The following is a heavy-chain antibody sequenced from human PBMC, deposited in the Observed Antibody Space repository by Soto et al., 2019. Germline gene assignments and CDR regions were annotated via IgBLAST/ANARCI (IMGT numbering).Heavy chain of an antibody. Sequence: SETLSLTCTVSGGSISSYYWIWIRQPPGKGLEWIGYINYSGSTTYNPSLRSRVTISVDTSKNQLSLKLSSVTAADTAVYYCARHVNRGAIFDYWGQGTLVTVSS. V-gene: IGHV4-59*08. D-gene: IGHD3-3*01. CDR3: ARHVNRGAIFDY. CDR2: INYSGST. J-gene: IGHJ4*02. CDR1: GGSISSYY.